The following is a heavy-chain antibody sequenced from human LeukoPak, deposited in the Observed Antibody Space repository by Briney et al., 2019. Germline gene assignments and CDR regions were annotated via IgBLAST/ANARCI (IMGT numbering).Heavy chain of an antibody. CDR2: IYYTGST. CDR3: ARVPNYGDDVWFDP. Sequence: SQTLSLTCTVSGASISSGGYYWSWVRQHPGKGLEWIAYIYYTGSTYYNPSLRSRVIISVDTSKNQFSLKLSSVTAADTAVYYCARVPNYGDDVWFDPWGQGTLVTVSS. J-gene: IGHJ5*02. V-gene: IGHV4-31*03. CDR1: GASISSGGYY. D-gene: IGHD4-17*01.